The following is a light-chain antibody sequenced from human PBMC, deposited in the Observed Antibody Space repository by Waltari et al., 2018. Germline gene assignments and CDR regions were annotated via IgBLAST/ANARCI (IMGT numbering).Light chain of an antibody. CDR3: QQYYSTRKT. Sequence: DIVMTQSPDSLAVSLGEGATINCKSSQSVLYSSNNKNYLAWYQQKPGQPPKLLIYWASTRESGVPDRFSGSGSGTDFTLTISSLQAEDVAVYYCQQYYSTRKTFGQGTKVEIK. CDR1: QSVLYSSNNKNY. J-gene: IGKJ1*01. V-gene: IGKV4-1*01. CDR2: WAS.